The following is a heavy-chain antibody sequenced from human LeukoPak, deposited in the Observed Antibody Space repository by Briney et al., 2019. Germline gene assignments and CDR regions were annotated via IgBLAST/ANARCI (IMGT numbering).Heavy chain of an antibody. CDR2: INPNSGGT. J-gene: IGHJ4*02. Sequence: ASVKVSCKASGYTFTGYYMHWVRQAPGQGLEWMGWINPNSGGTNYAQDFHGRVTMTRDTSISTAYMELSRLRSDDTAVYYCARKRITMVRGPETSYYFDYWGQGTLVTVSS. D-gene: IGHD3-10*01. V-gene: IGHV1-2*02. CDR1: GYTFTGYY. CDR3: ARKRITMVRGPETSYYFDY.